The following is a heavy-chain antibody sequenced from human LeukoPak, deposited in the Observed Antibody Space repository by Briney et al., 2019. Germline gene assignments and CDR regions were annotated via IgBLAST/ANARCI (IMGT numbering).Heavy chain of an antibody. J-gene: IGHJ4*02. CDR3: ARGEYSRSSIFDY. V-gene: IGHV5-51*01. CDR2: IYIGDSDT. CDR1: GYTFTTYW. D-gene: IGHD5-18*01. Sequence: GESLKISCKGSGYTFTTYWIAWVRPVPGKGLEWLGIIYIGDSDTRYSPSFRGQVSISADTSISTAYLQWGSLKASDTAMYYCARGEYSRSSIFDYWGQGTLVSVSS.